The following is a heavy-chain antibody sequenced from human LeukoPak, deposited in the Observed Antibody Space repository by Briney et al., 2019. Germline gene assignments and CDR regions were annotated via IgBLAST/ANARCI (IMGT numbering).Heavy chain of an antibody. V-gene: IGHV3-21*01. CDR1: GFTFSDYT. Sequence: PGGSLRLSCAASGFTFSDYTMNWVRQAPGKGLEWVSSISSSSSYIYYADSVKGRFTISRNNAKNSLYLQMNSLRADDTAVYYCARDYYGSGTFDYWGQGTLVTVSS. D-gene: IGHD3-10*01. J-gene: IGHJ4*02. CDR3: ARDYYGSGTFDY. CDR2: ISSSSSYI.